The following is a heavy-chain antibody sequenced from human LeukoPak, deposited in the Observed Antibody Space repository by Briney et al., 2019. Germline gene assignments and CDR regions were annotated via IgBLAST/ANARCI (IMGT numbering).Heavy chain of an antibody. V-gene: IGHV3-9*01. CDR1: GFTFDDYA. Sequence: GGSLRLSCAASGFTFDDYAMHWVRQAPGKGLEWVSGISWNSGSIGYADSVKGRFTISRDNAKNSLYLQMNSLRAEDTALYYCAKGGWFGEFPNWFDPWGQGTLVTVSS. CDR3: AKGGWFGEFPNWFDP. J-gene: IGHJ5*02. D-gene: IGHD3-10*01. CDR2: ISWNSGSI.